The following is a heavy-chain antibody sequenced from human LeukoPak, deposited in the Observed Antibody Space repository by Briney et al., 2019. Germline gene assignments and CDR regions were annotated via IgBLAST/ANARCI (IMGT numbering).Heavy chain of an antibody. V-gene: IGHV4-39*07. CDR2: IYYSGST. CDR1: GGSISSSSYY. J-gene: IGHJ6*03. Sequence: SETLSLTCTVSGGSISSSSYYWGWISQPPGKGLEWIGSIYYSGSTYYNPSLKSRVTISVDTSKNQFSLKLSSVTAADTAVYYRARLDYYYYYMDVWGKGTTVTVSS. CDR3: ARLDYYYYYMDV.